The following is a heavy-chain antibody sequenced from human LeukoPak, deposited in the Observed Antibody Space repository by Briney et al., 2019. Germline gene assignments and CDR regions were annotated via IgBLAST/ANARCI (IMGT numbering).Heavy chain of an antibody. CDR1: GFVFSTYS. D-gene: IGHD3-10*01. V-gene: IGHV3-21*01. CDR3: ARGGGDYYGSDY. J-gene: IGHJ4*02. Sequence: GGSLRLSCAASGFVFSTYSMNWVRQAPGKGLEWVSSISRGDNYIFYADSVKGRFTISRDNAKNSVYPQMNSLRAEDTAVYYCARGGGDYYGSDYWGQGKLVTVSS. CDR2: ISRGDNYI.